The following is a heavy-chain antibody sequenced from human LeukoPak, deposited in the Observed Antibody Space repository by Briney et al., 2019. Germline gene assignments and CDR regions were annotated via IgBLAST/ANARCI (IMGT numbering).Heavy chain of an antibody. CDR3: AREEYYFDY. CDR2: IYYSGST. D-gene: IGHD3-10*01. V-gene: IGHV4-39*07. Sequence: SETLSLTCTVSGGSISSDSYYWGWIRQPPGKGLEWIGSIYYSGSTYYNPSLKSRVTISVDTSKNQFSLKLSSVTAADTAVYYCAREEYYFDYWGQGTLVTVSS. CDR1: GGSISSDSYY. J-gene: IGHJ4*02.